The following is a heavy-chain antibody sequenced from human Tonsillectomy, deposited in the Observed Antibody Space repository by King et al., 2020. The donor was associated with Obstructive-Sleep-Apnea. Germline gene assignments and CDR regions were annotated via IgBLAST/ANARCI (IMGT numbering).Heavy chain of an antibody. CDR3: AKSKVVATRGYDY. V-gene: IGHV3-23*04. CDR2: LSGSGVST. Sequence: VQLVQSGGGLVQPGGCLRLSCAASGFTFSTYAMSWVRPAPGTGLEWVSALSGSGVSTYFADAVKGRFTNSRDNSKNTLCLQMNSLRAEDTAVYYCAKSKVVATRGYDYWGQGTLVTVSS. J-gene: IGHJ4*02. CDR1: GFTFSTYA. D-gene: IGHD5-12*01.